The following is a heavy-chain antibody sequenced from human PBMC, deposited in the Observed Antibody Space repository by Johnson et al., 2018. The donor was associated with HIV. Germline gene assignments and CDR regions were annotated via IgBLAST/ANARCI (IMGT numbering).Heavy chain of an antibody. CDR3: AKGGSSSTAFDI. J-gene: IGHJ3*02. D-gene: IGHD6-6*01. CDR2: IRYDGSNK. Sequence: QVQLVESGGGLVQPGRSLRLSCTASGFTFSSYGMHWVRQAPGKGLEWVAFIRYDGSNKYYADSVKGRFTISRDNSKNTLYLQMNSLRAEDTAVYYCAKGGSSSTAFDIWGQGTMVTVSS. CDR1: GFTFSSYG. V-gene: IGHV3-30*02.